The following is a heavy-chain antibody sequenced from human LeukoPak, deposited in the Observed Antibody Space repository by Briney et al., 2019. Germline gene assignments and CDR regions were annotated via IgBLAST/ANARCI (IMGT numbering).Heavy chain of an antibody. CDR1: GYTFTSYD. J-gene: IGHJ6*02. Sequence: ASVKVSCKASGYTFTSYDINWVRQATGQGLEWMGWMNPNSGNTGYAQKFQGRVTMTRNTSISTAYMELSSLRSEDTAVYYCARKIRFLEWLSYYYYGMDVWGQGTTVTVSS. D-gene: IGHD3-3*01. CDR2: MNPNSGNT. V-gene: IGHV1-8*01. CDR3: ARKIRFLEWLSYYYYGMDV.